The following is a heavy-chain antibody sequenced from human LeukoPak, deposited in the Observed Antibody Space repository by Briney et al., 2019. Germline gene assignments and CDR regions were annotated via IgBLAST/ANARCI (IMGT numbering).Heavy chain of an antibody. CDR2: MNPNSGNT. D-gene: IGHD3-22*01. Sequence: GASVKVSCKASGYTFTSYDINWVRQATGQGLEWMGWMNPNSGNTGYAQKFQGRVTITRDTSASTAYMELSSLRSEDTAVYYCARGRVSGFVEYYYDSSGYYPLDYWGQGTLVTVSS. V-gene: IGHV1-8*01. CDR1: GYTFTSYD. CDR3: ARGRVSGFVEYYYDSSGYYPLDY. J-gene: IGHJ4*02.